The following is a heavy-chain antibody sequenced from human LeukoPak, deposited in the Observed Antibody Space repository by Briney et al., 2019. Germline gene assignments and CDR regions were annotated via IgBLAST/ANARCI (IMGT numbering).Heavy chain of an antibody. V-gene: IGHV3-30*04. J-gene: IGHJ6*01. Sequence: GGSLRLSCAASGFTFSSYAMHWVRQAPGKGLEWVAVISYDGSNKYYADSVKGRFTISRDNSKNTLYMQMNSLRAEDTAVYYCARVPFYYGMDVWGKGPRSPSPQ. CDR2: ISYDGSNK. CDR3: ARVPFYYGMDV. CDR1: GFTFSSYA.